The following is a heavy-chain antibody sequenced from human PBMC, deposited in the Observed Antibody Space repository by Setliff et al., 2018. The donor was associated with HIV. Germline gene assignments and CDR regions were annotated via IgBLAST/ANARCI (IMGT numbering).Heavy chain of an antibody. CDR2: IYYSGGT. J-gene: IGHJ3*02. Sequence: PSETLSLTCTVSGGSISSGGYYWSWIRQHPGKGLEWIGYIYYSGGTYYNPSLKSRVTISVDTSKNQFSLKLSSVTAADTAVYYCARGGHFWSGGEYDAFDIWGQGTMVTVSS. V-gene: IGHV4-31*03. D-gene: IGHD3-3*02. CDR1: GGSISSGGYY. CDR3: ARGGHFWSGGEYDAFDI.